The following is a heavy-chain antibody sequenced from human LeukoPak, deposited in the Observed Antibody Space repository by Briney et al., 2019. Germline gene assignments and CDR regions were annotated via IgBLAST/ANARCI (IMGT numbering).Heavy chain of an antibody. Sequence: TSETLSLTCTVSGYSISSGYYWGWIRQPPGKGLGWIGSIYRSGSTYYNPSLKSRVTISIDTSKNKFSLKLSTVTAADTAVYYCARWERSCWFDPWGQGTLVTVSS. V-gene: IGHV4-38-2*02. J-gene: IGHJ5*02. D-gene: IGHD1-26*01. CDR1: GYSISSGYY. CDR3: ARWERSCWFDP. CDR2: IYRSGST.